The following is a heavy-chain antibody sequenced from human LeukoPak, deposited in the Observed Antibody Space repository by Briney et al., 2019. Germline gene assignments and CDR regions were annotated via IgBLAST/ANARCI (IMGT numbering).Heavy chain of an antibody. CDR3: AKDARRSSGWWFFDH. CDR1: GFTFNNYA. V-gene: IGHV3-23*01. D-gene: IGHD6-19*01. CDR2: ISGSGSST. Sequence: GGSLRLSCAASGFTFNNYAMSWVRQAPGKGLEWVSGISGSGSSTYFADSAKGRFTISRDNSKNTLYLQMNSLRAEDTAVYYCAKDARRSSGWWFFDHWGQGTLVTVSS. J-gene: IGHJ4*02.